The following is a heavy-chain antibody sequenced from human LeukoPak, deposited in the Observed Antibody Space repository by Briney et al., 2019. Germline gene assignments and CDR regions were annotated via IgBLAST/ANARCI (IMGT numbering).Heavy chain of an antibody. CDR2: IYYSGST. D-gene: IGHD5-12*01. CDR3: ARVRDNSGYDGGLDY. CDR1: GGSFSGYY. J-gene: IGHJ4*02. Sequence: PSETLSLTCAVYGGSFSGYYWSWIRQPPGKGLEWIGYIYYSGSTNYNPSLKSRVTISVDTSKNQFSLKLRSVTAADTAVYYCARVRDNSGYDGGLDYWGQGSLVTVSS. V-gene: IGHV4-59*01.